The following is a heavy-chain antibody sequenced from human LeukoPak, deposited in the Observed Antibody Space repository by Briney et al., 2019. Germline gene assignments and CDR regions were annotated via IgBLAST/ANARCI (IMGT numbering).Heavy chain of an antibody. CDR3: AKLLMVRGVPDAFDI. V-gene: IGHV4-30-2*01. D-gene: IGHD3-10*01. Sequence: PSQTLSLTCAVSGGSISSGGYSWSWIRQPPGKGLEWIGYIFHSGSTYYNPSLKRRVTISVDRPKNQFSLKLSSVTAADTAVYYCAKLLMVRGVPDAFDIWGQGTMVTVSS. J-gene: IGHJ3*02. CDR1: GGSISSGGYS. CDR2: IFHSGST.